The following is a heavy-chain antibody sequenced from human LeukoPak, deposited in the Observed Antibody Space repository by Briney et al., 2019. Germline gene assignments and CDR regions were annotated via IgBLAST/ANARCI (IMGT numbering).Heavy chain of an antibody. CDR3: ARHPSNYGSWFDP. CDR2: IYYSGST. Sequence: SETLSLTCTVSGGSISSYYWSWIRQPPGKGLEWIGYIYYSGSTNYNPSLKSRVTISVDTSKNQFSLKLSSVTAADTAEYYCARHPSNYGSWFDPWGQGTLVTVSS. V-gene: IGHV4-59*08. CDR1: GGSISSYY. J-gene: IGHJ5*02. D-gene: IGHD4-17*01.